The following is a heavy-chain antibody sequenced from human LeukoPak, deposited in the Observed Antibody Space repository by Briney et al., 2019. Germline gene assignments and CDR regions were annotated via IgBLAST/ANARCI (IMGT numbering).Heavy chain of an antibody. D-gene: IGHD4-17*01. J-gene: IGHJ4*02. CDR1: GYTFTDHY. Sequence: ASVKVSCKASGYTFTDHYLHWVRQAPGQGLEWMGRINPNSGDTSYAQKFQGRVTMTRDTSISTVYMELSRLRSDDTAVYYCARVMKATVRTSNFDYWGQGTLVTVSS. CDR2: INPNSGDT. V-gene: IGHV1-2*06. CDR3: ARVMKATVRTSNFDY.